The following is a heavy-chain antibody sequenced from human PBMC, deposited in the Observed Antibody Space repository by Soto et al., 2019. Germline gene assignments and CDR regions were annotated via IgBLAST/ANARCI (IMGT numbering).Heavy chain of an antibody. V-gene: IGHV4-34*01. D-gene: IGHD3-22*01. Sequence: SETLSLTCAVYGGSFSGYYWSWIRQPPGKGLEWIGEINHSGSTNYNPSLKSRVTISVDTSKNQFSLKLSSVTAADTAVYYCARAKGLFSSYYYYGMAVWGQGTTVTVSS. J-gene: IGHJ6*02. CDR1: GGSFSGYY. CDR2: INHSGST. CDR3: ARAKGLFSSYYYYGMAV.